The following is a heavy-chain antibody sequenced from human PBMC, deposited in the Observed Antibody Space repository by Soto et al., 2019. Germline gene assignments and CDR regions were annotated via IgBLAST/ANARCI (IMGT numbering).Heavy chain of an antibody. V-gene: IGHV3-74*01. D-gene: IGHD3-22*01. Sequence: EVQLVESGGGLVQPGGSLRLSCAASGFTFSRYWMHWVRQAPGKGLAWVARVDIDGIRTNYADSVKGRFTISRDNALNTLYLQMNSLKTEDTAVYYCVRATYFSDSSGYTRCFDYWGQGTLVTVSS. CDR1: GFTFSRYW. CDR2: VDIDGIRT. J-gene: IGHJ4*02. CDR3: VRATYFSDSSGYTRCFDY.